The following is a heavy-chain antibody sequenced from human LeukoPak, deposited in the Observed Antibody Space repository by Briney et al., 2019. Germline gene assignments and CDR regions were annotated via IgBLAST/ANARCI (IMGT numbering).Heavy chain of an antibody. D-gene: IGHD3-16*02. CDR3: ARVGFYDYVWGSYRTVDY. CDR2: ISAYNGNT. V-gene: IGHV1-18*04. J-gene: IGHJ4*02. Sequence: ASAKVSCKASGYTFTSYGISWVRQAPGQGLEWMGWISAYNGNTNYAQKLQGRVTMTTDTSTSTAYMELRSLRSDDTAVYYCARVGFYDYVWGSYRTVDYWGQGTLVTVSS. CDR1: GYTFTSYG.